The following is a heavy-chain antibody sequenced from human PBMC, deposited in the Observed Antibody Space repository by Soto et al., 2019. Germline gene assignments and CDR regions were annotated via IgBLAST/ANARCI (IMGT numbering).Heavy chain of an antibody. Sequence: PLVESGGGLVKPGGSLRLSCAASGITFSGYNMNWVRQAPGKGLEWVSSISSSGTYIHHADSVKGRFTIYRDNAKNSLYLQMDSLRAEDTAVYYCARDRPSRDSFYYGLDVWGQGTTVTVS. CDR2: ISSSGTYI. CDR3: ARDRPSRDSFYYGLDV. D-gene: IGHD6-13*01. J-gene: IGHJ6*02. CDR1: GITFSGYN. V-gene: IGHV3-21*06.